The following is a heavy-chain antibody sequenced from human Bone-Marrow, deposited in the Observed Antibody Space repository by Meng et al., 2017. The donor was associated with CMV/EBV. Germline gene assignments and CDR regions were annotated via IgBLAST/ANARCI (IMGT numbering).Heavy chain of an antibody. D-gene: IGHD3-22*01. V-gene: IGHV3-30*02. Sequence: GGSLRLSCAASGFTFSSYAMHWVRQAPGKGLEWVANIRFDGTNKYHADSVKGRFTISRDNSKNTLYLQMNSLRAEDTAVYYCAKRGDSSGTHAMDVWGQGTTVTVSS. CDR1: GFTFSSYA. J-gene: IGHJ6*02. CDR2: IRFDGTNK. CDR3: AKRGDSSGTHAMDV.